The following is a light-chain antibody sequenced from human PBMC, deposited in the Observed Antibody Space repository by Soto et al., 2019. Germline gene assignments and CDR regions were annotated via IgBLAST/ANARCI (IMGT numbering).Light chain of an antibody. CDR3: GTWDSSLSAGV. V-gene: IGLV1-51*01. J-gene: IGLJ2*01. Sequence: QSVLTQPPSVSGAPGQKVTISCSGSSTNIGNNYVSWYQHLPGPAPKLLIYDNTERPSGIPDRFSGSKSGTSATLGITGLQTGDEADYYCGTWDSSLSAGVFGGGTKLTVL. CDR1: STNIGNNY. CDR2: DNT.